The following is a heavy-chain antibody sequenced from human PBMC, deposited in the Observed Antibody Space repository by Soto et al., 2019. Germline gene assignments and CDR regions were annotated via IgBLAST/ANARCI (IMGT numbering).Heavy chain of an antibody. CDR2: ISAYNGNT. Sequence: GASVKVSCKASGYTFTSYGISWVRQAPGQGLEWMGWISAYNGNTNYAQKLQGRVTMTTDTSTSTAYMELRSLRSDDTAVYYCARDTIVVVPAAILRDYYYYGMDVWGQGTTVTVSS. V-gene: IGHV1-18*04. J-gene: IGHJ6*02. CDR1: GYTFTSYG. D-gene: IGHD2-2*01. CDR3: ARDTIVVVPAAILRDYYYYGMDV.